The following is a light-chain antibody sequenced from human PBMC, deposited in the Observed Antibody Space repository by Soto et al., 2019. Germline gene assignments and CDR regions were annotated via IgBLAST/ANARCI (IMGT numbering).Light chain of an antibody. J-gene: IGLJ3*02. CDR1: SSHIGAGYD. CDR2: GNS. CDR3: QSYDSSLSGSV. Sequence: QSVLTQPPSVSGAPGQRVTISCTGSSSHIGAGYDVHWYQQLPGTAPKLLIYGNSNRPSGVPDRFSGSKSGTSASLAITVLQAEDEADYYCQSYDSSLSGSVFGGGTKLTVL. V-gene: IGLV1-40*01.